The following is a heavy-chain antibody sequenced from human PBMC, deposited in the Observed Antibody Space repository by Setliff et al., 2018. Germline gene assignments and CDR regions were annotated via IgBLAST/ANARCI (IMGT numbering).Heavy chain of an antibody. V-gene: IGHV3-7*01. CDR3: ARDHVYGSQYCYYYYGMDV. D-gene: IGHD3-10*01. J-gene: IGHJ6*02. CDR2: IKQDGSEK. CDR1: GFTFSRYW. Sequence: PGGSLRLSCAASGFTFSRYWMSWVRQAPGKGLEWVANIKQDGSEKYYVDSVKGRFTISRDNAKNSLYLQMNSLRAEDTAVYYCARDHVYGSQYCYYYYGMDVWGQGTTVTVSS.